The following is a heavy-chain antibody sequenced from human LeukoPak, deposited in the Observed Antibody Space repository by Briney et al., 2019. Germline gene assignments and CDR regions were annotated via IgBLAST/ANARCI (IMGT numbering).Heavy chain of an antibody. V-gene: IGHV3-74*01. Sequence: QPGGSLRLSCAASGFTFSTYWMHWVRQAPGKGLVWVSRINSDGSSTRNADSVKGRFTISRGNAKNTLYLQMNSLRAEDTGIYYCARDKGGPDYWGQGTLVTVSS. CDR2: INSDGSST. J-gene: IGHJ4*02. CDR3: ARDKGGPDY. CDR1: GFTFSTYW.